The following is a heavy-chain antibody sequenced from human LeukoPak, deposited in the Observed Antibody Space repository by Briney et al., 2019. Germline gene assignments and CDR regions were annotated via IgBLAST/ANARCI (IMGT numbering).Heavy chain of an antibody. CDR1: GFTFSSYE. CDR2: ISSSGSTT. V-gene: IGHV3-48*03. D-gene: IGHD3-10*01. CDR3: AKDLITMVRGSPMDV. J-gene: IGHJ6*02. Sequence: TGGSLRLSCAASGFTFSSYEMNWVRQAPGKGLEWVSYISSSGSTTYYADSVKGRFTISRDNAKNSLYLQMNSLRAEDTAVYYCAKDLITMVRGSPMDVWGQGTTVTVSS.